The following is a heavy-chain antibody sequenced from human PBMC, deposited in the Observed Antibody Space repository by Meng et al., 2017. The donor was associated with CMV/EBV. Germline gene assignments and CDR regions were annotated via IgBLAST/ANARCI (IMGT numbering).Heavy chain of an antibody. D-gene: IGHD6-13*01. CDR3: AIGHSRYSSSWY. J-gene: IGHJ4*02. CDR2: IMGNGGGT. CDR1: GFTFSSYA. V-gene: IGHV3-23*01. Sequence: GESLKISCAASGFTFSSYAMRWVRQAPGKGLEWVSSIMGNGGGTAYSDSVKGRFAISRDNAKNSLYLQMNSLRAEDTAVYYCAIGHSRYSSSWYCGQGTLVTVSS.